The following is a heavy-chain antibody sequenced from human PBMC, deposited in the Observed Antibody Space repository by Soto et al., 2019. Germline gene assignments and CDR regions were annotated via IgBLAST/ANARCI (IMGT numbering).Heavy chain of an antibody. CDR3: ARPAPWCTSSSCSWANYGMDV. CDR1: GFAFRRYD. D-gene: IGHD2-2*01. CDR2: IRNSGNSM. V-gene: IGHV3-48*03. Sequence: GGSLRLSCAASGFAFRRYDMNWVRQAPGKGLEWVSYIRNSGNSMSYADSVKGRFTISRDNAKNSLFLQMNSLRVEDTAVYYCARPAPWCTSSSCSWANYGMDVWGQGTTVTVSS. J-gene: IGHJ6*02.